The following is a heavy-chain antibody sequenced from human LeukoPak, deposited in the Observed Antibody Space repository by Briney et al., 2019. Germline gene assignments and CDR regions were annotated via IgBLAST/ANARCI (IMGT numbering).Heavy chain of an antibody. CDR2: IYYSGST. D-gene: IGHD5-24*01. CDR1: GGSISSSSYY. J-gene: IGHJ4*02. V-gene: IGHV4-39*07. CDR3: AREARRDGYPFDY. Sequence: SETLSLTCTVSGGSISSSSYYWGWIRQPPGKGLEWIGSIYYSGSTYYNPSLKSRVTISVDTSKNQFSLKLSSVTAADTAVYYCAREARRDGYPFDYWGQGTLVTVSS.